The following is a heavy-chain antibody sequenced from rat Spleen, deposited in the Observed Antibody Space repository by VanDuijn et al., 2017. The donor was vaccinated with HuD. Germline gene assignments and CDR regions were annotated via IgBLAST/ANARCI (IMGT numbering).Heavy chain of an antibody. CDR3: TIHPRY. D-gene: IGHD3-1*01. J-gene: IGHJ2*01. CDR1: GFSLSNYG. V-gene: IGHV2-13*01. CDR2: IWGNGNT. Sequence: QVQLKESGPGLVQPSQTLSLTCTVSGFSLSNYGVIWVRQPPGKGLEWMGVIWGNGNTNHNSALISRLSISRDTSKNQVFLKMNSLQTDDTGTYYCTIHPRYWGQGVMVTVSS.